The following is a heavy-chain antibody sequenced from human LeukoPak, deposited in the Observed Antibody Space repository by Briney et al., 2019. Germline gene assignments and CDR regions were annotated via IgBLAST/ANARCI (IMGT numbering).Heavy chain of an antibody. CDR1: GGSISSYY. J-gene: IGHJ4*02. CDR3: ARQIAAAGSIHFDY. Sequence: PSETLSLTCTVSGGSISSYYWSWIRQPPGKGLEWIGYIYYSGSTNYNPSLKSRVTISVDTPKNQFSLKLSSVTAADTAVYYCARQIAAAGSIHFDYWGQGTLVTVSS. D-gene: IGHD6-13*01. V-gene: IGHV4-59*08. CDR2: IYYSGST.